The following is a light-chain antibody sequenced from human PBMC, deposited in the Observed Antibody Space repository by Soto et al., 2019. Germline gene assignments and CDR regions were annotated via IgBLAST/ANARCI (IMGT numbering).Light chain of an antibody. V-gene: IGKV3-11*01. Sequence: EIVLTQSPATLSLSPGERATLSCRASQSVSSYLAWYQQKPGQAPRLLIYDASNRATGIPARFSGSGSGTDFTLTIRSLEPEDFAVYYCQQRSNWPPWTFGQGTRADIK. CDR3: QQRSNWPPWT. J-gene: IGKJ1*01. CDR1: QSVSSY. CDR2: DAS.